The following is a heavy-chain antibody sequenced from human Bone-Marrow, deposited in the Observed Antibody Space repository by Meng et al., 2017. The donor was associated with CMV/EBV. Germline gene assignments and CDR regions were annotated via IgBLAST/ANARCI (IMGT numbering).Heavy chain of an antibody. V-gene: IGHV3-30*04. J-gene: IGHJ6*02. CDR3: ARVRFGELLYNYYYGMDV. CDR2: ISYDGSNK. CDR1: GFTFSSYA. D-gene: IGHD3-10*01. Sequence: GESLKISCAASGFTFSSYAMHWVCQAPGKGLEWVAVISYDGSNKYYADSVKGRFTISRDNSKNTLYLQMNSLRAEDTAVYYCARVRFGELLYNYYYGMDVWGQGTTVTVSS.